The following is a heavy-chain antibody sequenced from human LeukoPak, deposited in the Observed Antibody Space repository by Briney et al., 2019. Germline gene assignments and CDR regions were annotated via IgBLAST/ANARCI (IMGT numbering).Heavy chain of an antibody. Sequence: SETLSLTCTVSGGSISSYYWSWIRQPPGKGLEWIGYIYYSGSTNYNPSLKSRVTISVDTPKNQFSLKLSSVTAADTAVYYCARLVYCGGDCYAFDIWGQGTMVTVSS. CDR2: IYYSGST. D-gene: IGHD2-21*02. J-gene: IGHJ3*02. V-gene: IGHV4-59*01. CDR3: ARLVYCGGDCYAFDI. CDR1: GGSISSYY.